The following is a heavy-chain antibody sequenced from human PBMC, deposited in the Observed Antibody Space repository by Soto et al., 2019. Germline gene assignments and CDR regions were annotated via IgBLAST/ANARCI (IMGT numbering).Heavy chain of an antibody. CDR1: GFTFSSYG. V-gene: IGHV3-33*01. J-gene: IGHJ4*02. Sequence: QVQLVESGGGVVQPGRSLRLSCAASGFTFSSYGMHWVRQAPGKGLEWVAVIWFDGSNKFYADSVKGRFTISRDNSKNTASLQMTRLRDEDSAAYYCATTGPYWGQGTLVTVSS. CDR2: IWFDGSNK. CDR3: ATTGPY.